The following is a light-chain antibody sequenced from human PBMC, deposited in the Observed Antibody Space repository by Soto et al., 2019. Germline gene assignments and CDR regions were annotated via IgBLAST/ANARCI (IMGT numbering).Light chain of an antibody. J-gene: IGLJ1*01. CDR2: GNY. CDR1: SSNIGATYD. CDR3: QSYDSSLSEYV. V-gene: IGLV1-40*01. Sequence: QLVLTQPPSVSGAPGQRVTISCTGSSSNIGATYDVHWYQHLPGTAPKLLIYGNYNRPSGVPDRFSGSKSGASASLAITGLQAEDEADYYCQSYDSSLSEYVFGTGTKLTVL.